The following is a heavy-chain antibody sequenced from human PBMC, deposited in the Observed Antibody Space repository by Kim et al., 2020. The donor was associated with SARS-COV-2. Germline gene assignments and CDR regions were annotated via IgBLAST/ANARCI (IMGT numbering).Heavy chain of an antibody. J-gene: IGHJ4*02. V-gene: IGHV4-59*01. D-gene: IGHD3-10*01. CDR3: ARDKGNTMVRGAQYYFDY. Sequence: KSRVTRSVDTSKNQFSLKRSSVTAADTAVYYCARDKGNTMVRGAQYYFDYWGQGTLVTVSS.